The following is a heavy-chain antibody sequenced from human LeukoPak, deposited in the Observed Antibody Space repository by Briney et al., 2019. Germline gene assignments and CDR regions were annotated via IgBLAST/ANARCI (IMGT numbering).Heavy chain of an antibody. J-gene: IGHJ4*02. CDR2: ISGSGGST. CDR1: GFTFSSYA. D-gene: IGHD6-19*01. Sequence: PGASLRLSCAASGFTFSSYAMSWVRQAPGKGLEWVSAISGSGGSTYYADSVKGRFTISRDNSKNTLYLQMNSLRAEDTAVYYCAAQPGIAVARDYWGQGTLVTVSS. V-gene: IGHV3-23*01. CDR3: AAQPGIAVARDY.